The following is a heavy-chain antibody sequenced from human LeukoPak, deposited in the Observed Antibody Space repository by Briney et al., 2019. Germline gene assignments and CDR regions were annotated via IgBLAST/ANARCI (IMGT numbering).Heavy chain of an antibody. CDR1: GGSISSSSYS. J-gene: IGHJ4*02. CDR2: IYYSGST. D-gene: IGHD1-26*01. V-gene: IGHV4-39*01. Sequence: NPSETLSLTCTVSGGSISSSSYSWGWIRQPPGKGLEWIGSIYYSGSTYYNPSLKSRVTISVDTSKNQFSLKLSSVTAADTAVYYCAKYSGSYLVDYWGQGTLVTVSS. CDR3: AKYSGSYLVDY.